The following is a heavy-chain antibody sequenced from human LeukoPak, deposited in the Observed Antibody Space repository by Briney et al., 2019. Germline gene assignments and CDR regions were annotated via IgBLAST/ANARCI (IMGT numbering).Heavy chain of an antibody. Sequence: ASVKVSCKASGYTFISYGISWVRQAPGQGLEWMGWISAYNGRTNYAQKLQGRVTMTTDTSTSTAYMELRSLRSYNTAVYYCASDSRILSNILPVGNDYWGQGTLVTVSS. V-gene: IGHV1-18*01. J-gene: IGHJ4*02. CDR1: GYTFISYG. CDR2: ISAYNGRT. D-gene: IGHD2-15*01. CDR3: ASDSRILSNILPVGNDY.